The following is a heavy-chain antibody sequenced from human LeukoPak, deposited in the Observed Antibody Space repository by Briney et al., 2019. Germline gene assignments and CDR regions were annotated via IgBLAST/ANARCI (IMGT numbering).Heavy chain of an antibody. V-gene: IGHV4-59*12. Sequence: SETLSLTCTVSGGSISADYWSWIRQPPGKGLEWIGYISYSGSTNYNPSLKSRVTISVDTSKNQFSLKLSSVTAADTAVYYCARERSSSSRSNWFDPWGQGTLVTVSS. J-gene: IGHJ5*02. CDR1: GGSISADY. CDR2: ISYSGST. D-gene: IGHD6-6*01. CDR3: ARERSSSSRSNWFDP.